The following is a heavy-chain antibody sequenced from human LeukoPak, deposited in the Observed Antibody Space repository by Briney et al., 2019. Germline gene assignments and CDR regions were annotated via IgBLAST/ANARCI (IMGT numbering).Heavy chain of an antibody. CDR3: ARGTGIAAAVTSLFQY. CDR1: GYXFTSYY. V-gene: IGHV1-46*01. D-gene: IGHD6-13*01. CDR2: INPSGGTT. Sequence: ASVKVSCKASGYXFTSYYIHWVRQAPGQGLEWMGVINPSGGTTSYAQKFQGRVTMTRDTSTSTLYMELSSLRSEDTAVYYCARGTGIAAAVTSLFQYWGQGTLVTVSS. J-gene: IGHJ1*01.